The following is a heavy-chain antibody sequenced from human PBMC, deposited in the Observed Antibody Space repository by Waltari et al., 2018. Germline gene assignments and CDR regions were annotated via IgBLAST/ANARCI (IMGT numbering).Heavy chain of an antibody. CDR3: ARDSRYSSSSYYFDR. J-gene: IGHJ4*02. D-gene: IGHD6-13*01. Sequence: QVQLEESGPGLVKPSETLSLTCAVSGYYISSGYYWGWIRQPPGKGLEWIGSIYNNGNTFYNPSLMSRVTMSVDTSKNLFSLILTSVTAADTAVYYCARDSRYSSSSYYFDRWGQGTLVTVSP. V-gene: IGHV4-38-2*02. CDR1: GYYISSGYY. CDR2: IYNNGNT.